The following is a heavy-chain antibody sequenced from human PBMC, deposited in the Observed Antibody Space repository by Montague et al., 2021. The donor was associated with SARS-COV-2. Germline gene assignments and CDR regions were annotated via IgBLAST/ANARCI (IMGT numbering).Heavy chain of an antibody. D-gene: IGHD5-12*01. V-gene: IGHV4-39*02. CDR2: IYDSGST. J-gene: IGHJ3*02. CDR3: ARRGRKLLPVATTIGGFDI. CDR1: GGPISSSNYY. Sequence: SETLSLTCTVSGGPISSSNYYWDWTRQPPGKGLEWIGSIYDSGSTYYNPSLKSRVTISVDTSKNHFSLKLSSVTAADTAVYYCARRGRKLLPVATTIGGFDIWGQGTMVTVSS.